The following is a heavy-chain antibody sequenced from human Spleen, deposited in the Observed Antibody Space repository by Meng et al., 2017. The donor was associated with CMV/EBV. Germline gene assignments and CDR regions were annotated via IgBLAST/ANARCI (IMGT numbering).Heavy chain of an antibody. Sequence: QVQMVQSGSELKRPGAFGKVSCKASGYTFTNYAMNWVRQAPGQGLEWMGWINTNTGNPTYAQGFTGRFVFSLDTSVSTAYLQISSLKAEDTAVYYCARGPRGGYHYSEHWGQGTLVTVSS. V-gene: IGHV7-4-1*02. CDR2: INTNTGNP. D-gene: IGHD5-12*01. CDR3: ARGPRGGYHYSEH. J-gene: IGHJ4*02. CDR1: GYTFTNYA.